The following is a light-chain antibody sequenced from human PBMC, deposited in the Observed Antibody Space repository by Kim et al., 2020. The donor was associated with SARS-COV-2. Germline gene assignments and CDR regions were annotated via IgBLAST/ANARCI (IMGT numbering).Light chain of an antibody. CDR3: HSPDSTLNRL. J-gene: IGLJ3*02. CDR2: GDN. V-gene: IGLV3-19*01. CDR1: SLKNYY. Sequence: SSELTQDPAVFVALGQTVRITCQGDSLKNYYASWYQQKPGQAPINVMFGDNNRPSGIPDRFSGSRSGNTASLTIPGAQAGDEGDYYCHSPDSTLNRLFGGGTQLTV.